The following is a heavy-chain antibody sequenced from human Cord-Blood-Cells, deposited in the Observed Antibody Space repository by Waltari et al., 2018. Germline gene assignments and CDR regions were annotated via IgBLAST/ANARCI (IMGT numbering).Heavy chain of an antibody. J-gene: IGHJ5*02. CDR1: GGSISSSSYS. CDR3: ARLTNQSKCRNTNWFDP. CDR2: IYYSGST. V-gene: IGHV4-39*01. D-gene: IGHD3-9*01. Sequence: QLQLQESGPGLVKPSETLSLTCTVSGGSISSSSYSWGWIRQPPGKGLEWIGSIYYSGSTYYNPSLKSRVTISVDTSKNQFSLKLSSVTAADTAVYYCARLTNQSKCRNTNWFDPWGQGTLVTVSS.